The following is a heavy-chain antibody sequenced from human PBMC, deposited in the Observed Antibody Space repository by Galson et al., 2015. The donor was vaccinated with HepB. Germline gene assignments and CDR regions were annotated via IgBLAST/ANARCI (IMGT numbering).Heavy chain of an antibody. CDR1: GYTFTDYY. CDR2: INPNSGGT. J-gene: IGHJ3*02. CDR3: ARDKAVAGSDIFDI. Sequence: SVKVSCKASGYTFTDYYMHWVRQAPGQGLEWMGWINPNSGGTNYAQKFQGRVTMTRDTSINTAYMELSRLRSDDTAVYYCARDKAVAGSDIFDIWGQGTMVTVSS. V-gene: IGHV1-2*02. D-gene: IGHD6-19*01.